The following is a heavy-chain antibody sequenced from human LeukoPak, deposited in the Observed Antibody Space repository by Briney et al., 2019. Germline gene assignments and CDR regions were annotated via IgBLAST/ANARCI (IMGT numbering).Heavy chain of an antibody. D-gene: IGHD6-25*01. J-gene: IGHJ6*03. Sequence: SETLSLTCTVSGGSISSSNWWSWVRQPPGKGLEWIGEIYHSGSTNYNPSLKSRVTISVDKSKNQFSLKLSSVTAADTAVYYCARTGIGGSGYYMDVWGKGTTVTVSS. CDR1: GGSISSSNW. CDR3: ARTGIGGSGYYMDV. V-gene: IGHV4-4*02. CDR2: IYHSGST.